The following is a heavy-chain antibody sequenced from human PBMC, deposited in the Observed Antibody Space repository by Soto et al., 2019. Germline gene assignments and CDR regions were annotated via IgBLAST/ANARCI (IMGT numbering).Heavy chain of an antibody. CDR1: GFTFDIYA. CDR2: ISWNSGTR. D-gene: IGHD5-18*01. Sequence: EVQLVDSGGGLVQPGRSLRLFCAASGFTFDIYAMHWVRQAPGKGLEWVASISWNSGTRGYADSVKGRFTISRDNAKNSLYLQMDSLRTEDTAFYYCAKELGGYSYGYELDHWGQGTLVAVSS. J-gene: IGHJ4*02. V-gene: IGHV3-9*01. CDR3: AKELGGYSYGYELDH.